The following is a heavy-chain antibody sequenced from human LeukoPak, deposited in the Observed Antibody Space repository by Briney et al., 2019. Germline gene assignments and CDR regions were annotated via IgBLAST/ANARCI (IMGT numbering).Heavy chain of an antibody. CDR2: INHSGST. J-gene: IGHJ4*02. CDR3: ARDGQGGTDY. V-gene: IGHV4-34*01. Sequence: SETLSLTCAVYGGSFSGYYWSWIRQPPGKGLEWIGEINHSGSTNYNPSLKSRVTISVDTSKNQFSLKLSSVTAADTAVYYCARDGQGGTDYWGQGILVTVPS. D-gene: IGHD5-24*01. CDR1: GGSFSGYY.